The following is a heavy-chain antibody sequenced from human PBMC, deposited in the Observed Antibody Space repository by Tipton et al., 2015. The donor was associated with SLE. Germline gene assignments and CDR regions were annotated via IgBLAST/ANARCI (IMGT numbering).Heavy chain of an antibody. CDR1: GGSISSGSYY. CDR3: ARDRVRGVIHY. V-gene: IGHV4-39*07. J-gene: IGHJ4*02. CDR2: FYYSGST. Sequence: TLSLTCTVSGGSISSGSYYWGWIRQPAGKGLEWIGSFYYSGSTYYNPSLKSRVTISVDTSKNQFSLKLSSVTAADTATYFCARDRVRGVIHYWGQGTLVTVSS. D-gene: IGHD3-10*01.